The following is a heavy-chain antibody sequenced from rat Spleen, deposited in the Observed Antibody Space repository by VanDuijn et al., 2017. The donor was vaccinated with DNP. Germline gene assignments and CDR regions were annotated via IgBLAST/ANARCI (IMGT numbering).Heavy chain of an antibody. V-gene: IGHV5-7*01. CDR2: ITYDGGNT. CDR3: AGRPPPTRGPFDY. Sequence: EVQLVESGGGLVQPGRSLKLSCAVSGITFSDHNMAWVRQAPKKGLEWVAKITYDGGNTYYRDSVKDRFTISRDNAKSNLYLQMDSLRSEDTATYYCAGRPPPTRGPFDYWGQGVTVTVSS. CDR1: GITFSDHN. J-gene: IGHJ2*01. D-gene: IGHD1-4*01.